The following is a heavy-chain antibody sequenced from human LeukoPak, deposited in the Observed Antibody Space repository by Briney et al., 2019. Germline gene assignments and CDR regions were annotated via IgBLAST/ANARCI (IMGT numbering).Heavy chain of an antibody. D-gene: IGHD4-23*01. CDR1: AFTFSRYA. CDR3: ARDRGKTSPYYYVDV. J-gene: IGHJ6*03. Sequence: GGSLRLSCVSSAFTFSRYAMDWVRQAPGKGLEWVSSISSSSSYMNYADSVKGRFTISRDNAENSLYLQMNSLRAEDTAVYYCARDRGKTSPYYYVDVWGKGTTVTVSS. CDR2: ISSSSSYM. V-gene: IGHV3-21*01.